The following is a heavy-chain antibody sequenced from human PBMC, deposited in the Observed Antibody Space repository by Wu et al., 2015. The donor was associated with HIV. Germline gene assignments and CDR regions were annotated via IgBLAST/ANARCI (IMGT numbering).Heavy chain of an antibody. CDR2: IIPIFGTA. Sequence: QVQLVQSGAEVKKPGSSVKVSCKASGGTFSSYAISWVRQAPGQGLEWMGGIIPIFGTANYAQKFQGRVTITTDESTSTAYMELSSLRSEDTAVYYCARVGNYYDSSGYYDWYFDLWGLAPWSPXP. J-gene: IGHJ2*01. CDR3: ARVGNYYDSSGYYDWYFDL. CDR1: GGTFSSYA. D-gene: IGHD3-22*01. V-gene: IGHV1-69*05.